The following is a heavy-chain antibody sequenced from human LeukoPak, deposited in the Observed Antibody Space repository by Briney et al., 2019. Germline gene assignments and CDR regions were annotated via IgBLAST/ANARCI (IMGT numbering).Heavy chain of an antibody. CDR2: TYYRSKWHN. D-gene: IGHD1-26*01. CDR3: ARDWEGLYFDL. V-gene: IGHV6-1*01. Sequence: SQTLSLTCAISGDSVSANSVAWNWIRQSPSRGLEWLGRTYYRSKWHNDYTVSVRSRITINADTSKNQFSLHLNSVTPEDTAVYYCARDWEGLYFDLWGRGTLVTVSS. J-gene: IGHJ2*01. CDR1: GDSVSANSVA.